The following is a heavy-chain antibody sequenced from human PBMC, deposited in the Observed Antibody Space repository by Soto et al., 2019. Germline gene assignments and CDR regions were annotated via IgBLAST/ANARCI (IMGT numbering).Heavy chain of an antibody. J-gene: IGHJ4*02. V-gene: IGHV4-30-2*01. Sequence: QLQLQESGSGLVKPSQTLSLTCAVSGGSISSGGYSWSWIRQPPGKGLEWIGYIYHSGSTYYNPSLKSRVTISVDRSKNQFSLKLSSVTAADTAVYYCARMYYYDSSGYALDYWGQGTLVTVSS. D-gene: IGHD3-22*01. CDR1: GGSISSGGYS. CDR3: ARMYYYDSSGYALDY. CDR2: IYHSGST.